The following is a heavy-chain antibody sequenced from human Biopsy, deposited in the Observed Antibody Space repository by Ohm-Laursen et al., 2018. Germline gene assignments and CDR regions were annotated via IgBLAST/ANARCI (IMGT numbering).Heavy chain of an antibody. V-gene: IGHV2-70*11. J-gene: IGHJ6*02. CDR2: IFWEDGK. CDR1: GFSLSTSGMC. CDR3: ARDLFDESGIHADYSYHGMDV. Sequence: PTQTLTLTSSFSGFSLSTSGMCVGWIRQPPGKALAWFARIFWEDGKYYSTSLKTRLTISRDPSKNQVVLTMSNMDPVDTLTYYCARDLFDESGIHADYSYHGMDVWGQGTTVTVSS. D-gene: IGHD3-10*01.